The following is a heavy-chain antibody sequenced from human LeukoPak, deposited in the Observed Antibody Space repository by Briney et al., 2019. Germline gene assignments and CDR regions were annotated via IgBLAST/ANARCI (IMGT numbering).Heavy chain of an antibody. J-gene: IGHJ4*02. V-gene: IGHV1-69*13. CDR1: GGTFSSYA. Sequence: ASVKVSCKASGGTFSSYAISWVRQAPGQGLGWMGGIIPIFGTANYAQKFQGRVTITADESTSTAYMELSSLRSEDTAVYYCARGDVGGRWLQLPFDYWGQGTLVTVSS. CDR2: IIPIFGTA. D-gene: IGHD5-24*01. CDR3: ARGDVGGRWLQLPFDY.